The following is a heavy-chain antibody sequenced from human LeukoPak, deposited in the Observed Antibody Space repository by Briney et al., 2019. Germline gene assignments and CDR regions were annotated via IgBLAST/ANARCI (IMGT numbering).Heavy chain of an antibody. V-gene: IGHV1-46*01. CDR1: GYTFTSYY. CDR3: AQRGYSYGSGDDDAFDI. J-gene: IGHJ3*02. D-gene: IGHD5-18*01. CDR2: INPSGGST. Sequence: ASVKVSCKASGYTFTSYYMHWVRQAPGQGLEWMGIINPSGGSTSYAQKFQGRVTMTRDTSTSTVYMELSSLRSEDTAVYYCAQRGYSYGSGDDDAFDIWGQGTMVTVSS.